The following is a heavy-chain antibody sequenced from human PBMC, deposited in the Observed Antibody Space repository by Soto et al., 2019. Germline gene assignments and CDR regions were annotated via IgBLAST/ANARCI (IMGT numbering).Heavy chain of an antibody. CDR1: GYTFPSPA. V-gene: IGHV1-18*01. J-gene: IGHJ3*01. CDR3: ARVVTMVRGVGGVGAFDF. D-gene: IGHD3-10*01. Sequence: GASVKIACKSSGYTFPSPAIGWVREAPGQGREWMGWISVYNTNTNYAQNFRGRVTMTTDTSTSTAYMGLRGLRSDDTAVCYGARVVTMVRGVGGVGAFDFWGQGTMVTVSS. CDR2: ISVYNTNT.